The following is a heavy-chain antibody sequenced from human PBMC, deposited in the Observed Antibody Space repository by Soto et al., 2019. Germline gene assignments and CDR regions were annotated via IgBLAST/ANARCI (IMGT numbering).Heavy chain of an antibody. CDR3: AREATGDAFDI. CDR2: IYSGGST. V-gene: IGHV3-53*01. J-gene: IGHJ3*02. D-gene: IGHD3-9*01. Sequence: GGSLRLSCAASGFTVSSNYMSWVRQAPGKGLEWVSVIYSGGSTYYADSVKGRFTISRDNSKNTLYLQMNSLRAEDTAVYYCAREATGDAFDIWGQGTMVTVSS. CDR1: GFTVSSNY.